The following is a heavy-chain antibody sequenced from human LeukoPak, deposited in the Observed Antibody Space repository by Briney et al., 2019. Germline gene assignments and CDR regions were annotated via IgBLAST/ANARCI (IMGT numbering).Heavy chain of an antibody. CDR2: ISTSGSTI. J-gene: IGHJ4*02. CDR1: GFTFSSYS. D-gene: IGHD6-19*01. CDR3: ADIAVAGH. V-gene: IGHV3-48*04. Sequence: GGSLRLSCAASGFTFSSYSMNWVRQAPGKGLEWISYISTSGSTIYYTDSVKGRFTISRDNAKNSLYLQMNSLRAEDTAVYYCADIAVAGHWGQGTLVTVSS.